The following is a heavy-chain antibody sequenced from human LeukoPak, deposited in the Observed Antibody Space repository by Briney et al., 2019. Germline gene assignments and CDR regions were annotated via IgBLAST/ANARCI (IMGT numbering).Heavy chain of an antibody. V-gene: IGHV3-53*01. CDR1: GFTVSSNY. D-gene: IGHD3-22*01. CDR3: ARESPYDSSGYYYAGVGAFDI. Sequence: GGSLRLSCAASGFTVSSNYMSWVRQAPGKGLEWVSVIYSGGSTYYADSVKGRFTISRDNSKNTLYLQMNSLRAEDTAVYYCARESPYDSSGYYYAGVGAFDIWGQGTMVTVSS. CDR2: IYSGGST. J-gene: IGHJ3*02.